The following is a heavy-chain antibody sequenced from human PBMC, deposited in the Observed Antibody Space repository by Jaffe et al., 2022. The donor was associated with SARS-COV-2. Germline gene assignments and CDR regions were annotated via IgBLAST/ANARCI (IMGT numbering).Heavy chain of an antibody. D-gene: IGHD3-9*01. CDR2: ISHSGST. CDR3: ARGDMDNYHSDSSTMDV. J-gene: IGHJ6*03. V-gene: IGHV4-34*01. Sequence: QVQLQQWGAGLLKPSETLSLTCAVYGESFSGYFWSWIRQPPGKGLEWIGEISHSGSTNYNPSLESRLTISGDTSKNQFSLFLSSVTAADTAVYYCARGDMDNYHSDSSTMDVWGKGTTVTVSS. CDR1: GESFSGYF.